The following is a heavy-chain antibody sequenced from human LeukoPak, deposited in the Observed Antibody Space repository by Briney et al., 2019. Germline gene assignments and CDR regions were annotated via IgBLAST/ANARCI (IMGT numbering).Heavy chain of an antibody. V-gene: IGHV3-30*02. D-gene: IGHD3-3*01. CDR3: AKDPVLRFLEWPNYFDY. CDR2: IRYDGSNK. J-gene: IGHJ4*02. Sequence: GRSLRLSCAASGFTFSSYGMHWVRQAPGKGLEWVAFIRYDGSNKYYADSVKGRFTISRDNSKNTLYLQMNSLRAEDTAVYYCAKDPVLRFLEWPNYFDYWGQGTLVTVSS. CDR1: GFTFSSYG.